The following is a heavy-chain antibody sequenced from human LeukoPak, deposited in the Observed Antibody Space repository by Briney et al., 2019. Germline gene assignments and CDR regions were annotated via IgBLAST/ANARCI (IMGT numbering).Heavy chain of an antibody. CDR1: GYTFTGYY. CDR3: ARDRYESGYYLDC. D-gene: IGHD3-3*01. Sequence: ASVKVSCKASGYTFTGYYMHWVRQAPGQGLEWMGWINPNSGGTNYAQKFQGRVTMTRDTSISTAYMELSRLRSDDTAVYYCARDRYESGYYLDCWGQGTLVTVSS. V-gene: IGHV1-2*02. J-gene: IGHJ4*02. CDR2: INPNSGGT.